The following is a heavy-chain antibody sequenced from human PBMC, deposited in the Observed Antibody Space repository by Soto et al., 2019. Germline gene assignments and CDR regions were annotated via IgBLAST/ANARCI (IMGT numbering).Heavy chain of an antibody. J-gene: IGHJ4*02. V-gene: IGHV1-8*01. CDR1: GYTFTSYD. CDR2: MNPNSGNT. D-gene: IGHD3-10*01. Sequence: QVQLVQSGAEVKKPGASVKVSCKASGYTFTSYDINWVRQATGQGLEWMGWMNPNSGNTGYAQKFQGRVTMTRHTSISTAYMELSSLRSEDTAVYYCAGGSLWFGATDYWGQGTLVTVSS. CDR3: AGGSLWFGATDY.